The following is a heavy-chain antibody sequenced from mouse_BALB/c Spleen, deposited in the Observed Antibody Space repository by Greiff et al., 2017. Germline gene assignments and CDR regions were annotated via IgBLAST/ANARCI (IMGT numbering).Heavy chain of an antibody. CDR1: GYTFTDYA. V-gene: IGHV1S137*01. D-gene: IGHD1-2*01. CDR3: ARENGYSAMDY. Sequence: QVQLQQSGAELVRPGVSVKISCKGSGYTFTDYAMHWVKQSHAKSLEWIGVISTYYGDASYNQKFKGKATMTVDKSSSTAYMELARLTSEDSAIYYCARENGYSAMDYWGQGTSVTVSS. CDR2: ISTYYGDA. J-gene: IGHJ4*01.